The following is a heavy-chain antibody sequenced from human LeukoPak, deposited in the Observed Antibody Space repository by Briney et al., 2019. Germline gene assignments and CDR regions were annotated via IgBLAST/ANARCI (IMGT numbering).Heavy chain of an antibody. CDR3: ARAQLRRVNLSAFDI. Sequence: ASVKVSCKASGYTFTGYYMHWVRQAPGQGLEWMGWINPNSGGTNYAQKFQGRVTMTRDTSISTAYMELSRLRSDDTAVYYCARAQLRRVNLSAFDIWGQGTMVTVSS. CDR1: GYTFTGYY. J-gene: IGHJ3*02. CDR2: INPNSGGT. V-gene: IGHV1-2*02. D-gene: IGHD4-17*01.